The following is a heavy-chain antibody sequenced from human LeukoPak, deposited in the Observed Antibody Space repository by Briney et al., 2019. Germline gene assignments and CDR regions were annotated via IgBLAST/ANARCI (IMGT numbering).Heavy chain of an antibody. Sequence: SETLSLTCTVSGGSISSYHWSWIRQPPGKGLEWIGYIYYSGSSNYNPSLKSRVTISVDTSKNQFSLKLSSVTAADTAVYYCARDERSWFDPWGQGTLVTVSS. CDR1: GGSISSYH. V-gene: IGHV4-59*01. CDR3: ARDERSWFDP. J-gene: IGHJ5*02. CDR2: IYYSGSS.